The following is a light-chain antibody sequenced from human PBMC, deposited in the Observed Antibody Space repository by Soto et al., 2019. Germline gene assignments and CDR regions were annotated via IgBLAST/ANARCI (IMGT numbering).Light chain of an antibody. J-gene: IGKJ1*01. CDR2: GAY. CDR3: QKHGTSPHSWT. Sequence: ETVLTQSPGTLSLSPGERATLFCRASQSVSNNYLAWYQQKPGQAPRLLIYGAYSRATGIPDRFSGSGSGKDFSLTVSRLAPEDSAVYYGQKHGTSPHSWTFGQGTKVEIK. CDR1: QSVSNNY. V-gene: IGKV3-20*01.